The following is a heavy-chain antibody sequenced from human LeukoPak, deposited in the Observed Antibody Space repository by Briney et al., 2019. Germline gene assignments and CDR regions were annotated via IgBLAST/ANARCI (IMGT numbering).Heavy chain of an antibody. CDR1: GFTFSSYA. D-gene: IGHD5-18*01. J-gene: IGHJ4*02. CDR2: ISGSGGST. Sequence: GGSLRLSCAASGFTFSSYAMSWVRQAPGKGLEWISTISGSGGSTYYADSVKGRLTISRDNSKNTLYLQMNSLRAADTALYYCARDVAEGGYSYDNFDYWGQGTLVTVSS. V-gene: IGHV3-23*01. CDR3: ARDVAEGGYSYDNFDY.